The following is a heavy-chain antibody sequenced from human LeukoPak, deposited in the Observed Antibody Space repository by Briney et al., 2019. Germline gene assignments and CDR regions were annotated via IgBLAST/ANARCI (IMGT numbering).Heavy chain of an antibody. CDR3: ARGGYYGSGSVNDY. CDR1: GYTFTDYY. D-gene: IGHD3-10*01. J-gene: IGHJ4*02. V-gene: IGHV1-2*02. Sequence: ASVKVSCKASGYTFTDYYIHWVRQAPGQGLEWMGWIKPNNGDTKYVQKFQGRVTMTRDTSISTAYMDLRRLTSDDTAVYYCARGGYYGSGSVNDYWGQGTLVTVSS. CDR2: IKPNNGDT.